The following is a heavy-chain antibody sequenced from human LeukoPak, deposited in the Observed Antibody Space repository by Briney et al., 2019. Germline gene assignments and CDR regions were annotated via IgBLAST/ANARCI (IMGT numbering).Heavy chain of an antibody. CDR3: AGFTRGRLEEVVY. V-gene: IGHV1-2*06. Sequence: ASVKVSCKASGYTFSGHYLHWVRQAPGQGLEWMGRINPNTGVTQYTENFQGRVTMTGDTSISTAYMELNGLRSDDTAIYYCAGFTRGRLEEVVYWGQGTLVTVSS. CDR2: INPNTGVT. CDR1: GYTFSGHY. J-gene: IGHJ4*02. D-gene: IGHD2-15*01.